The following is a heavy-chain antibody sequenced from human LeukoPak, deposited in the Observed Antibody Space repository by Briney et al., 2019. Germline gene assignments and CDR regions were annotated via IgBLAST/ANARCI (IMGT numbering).Heavy chain of an antibody. CDR1: GGSISSTSYY. Sequence: SETLSPTCAVSGGSISSTSYYWAWIRQPPRKGLEWIGTIYYSGSTYHNPSLKSRVTLSVDTSRNQFSLRLSSVDAADTAVYYCAKAGVRYFDSSGLYAFDFWGQGTTVTVSS. D-gene: IGHD3-22*01. CDR2: IYYSGST. CDR3: AKAGVRYFDSSGLYAFDF. J-gene: IGHJ3*01. V-gene: IGHV4-39*01.